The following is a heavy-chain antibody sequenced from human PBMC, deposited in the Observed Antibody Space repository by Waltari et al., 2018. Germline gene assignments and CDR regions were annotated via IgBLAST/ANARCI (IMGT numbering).Heavy chain of an antibody. V-gene: IGHV4-39*01. CDR2: IYYSGST. D-gene: IGHD1-26*01. CDR1: GGSISSSSYY. Sequence: QLQLQESGPGLVKPSETLSLTCTVSGGSISSSSYYWGWLRQPPGKGLEWIGSIYYSGSTYYNPSLKSRVTISVDTSKNQFSLKLSSVTAADTAVYYCIGHWELSDAFDIWGQGTMVTVSS. J-gene: IGHJ3*02. CDR3: IGHWELSDAFDI.